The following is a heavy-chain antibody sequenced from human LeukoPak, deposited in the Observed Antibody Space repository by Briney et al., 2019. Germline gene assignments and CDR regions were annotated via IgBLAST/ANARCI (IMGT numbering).Heavy chain of an antibody. CDR3: ARGDYHGSGSYYASDYYGLDV. J-gene: IGHJ6*02. CDR1: GGSISNYY. D-gene: IGHD3-10*01. V-gene: IGHV4-59*01. CDR2: ISYTGST. Sequence: PSETLSLTCTVSGGSISNYYWSWIRQPPGEGLEWIGFISYTGSTNYNPSLKSRVTVFVDTSKNQFSLKVTSLTAADTAVYYCARGDYHGSGSYYASDYYGLDVWGQGTSVTVSS.